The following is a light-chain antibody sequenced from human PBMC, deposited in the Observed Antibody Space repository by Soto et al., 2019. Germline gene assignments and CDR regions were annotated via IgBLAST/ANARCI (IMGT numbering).Light chain of an antibody. CDR3: QQSYSTPRT. CDR2: AAS. Sequence: DIQMTQSPSSLSASVGDRVTITCRASQSISSYLNWYQQKPGKAPKLLIYAASSLQSGVPSRFSGSGSGTEFTLTISSLRPVDFATYYCQQSYSTPRTFGQGTKVEIK. V-gene: IGKV1-39*01. CDR1: QSISSY. J-gene: IGKJ1*01.